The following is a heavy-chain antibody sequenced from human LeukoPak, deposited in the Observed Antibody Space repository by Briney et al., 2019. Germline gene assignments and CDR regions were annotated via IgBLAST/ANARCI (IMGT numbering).Heavy chain of an antibody. CDR3: ARDGTYCSSTSCYTRSRSFDI. CDR1: GGSISSGGYY. V-gene: IGHV4-30-2*01. CDR2: IYHSGST. D-gene: IGHD2-2*02. Sequence: SQTLSLTCTVSGGSISSGGYYWSWIRQPPGKGLEWIGYIYHSGSTYYNPSLKSRVTISVDRSKNQFSLKLSSVTAADTAVYYCARDGTYCSSTSCYTRSRSFDIWGQGTMVTVSS. J-gene: IGHJ3*02.